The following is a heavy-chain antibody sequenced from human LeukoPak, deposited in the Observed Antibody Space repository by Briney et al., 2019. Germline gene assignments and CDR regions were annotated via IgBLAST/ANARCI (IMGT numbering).Heavy chain of an antibody. J-gene: IGHJ5*02. CDR2: ISWNSGSI. CDR1: GSTFDDYA. V-gene: IGHV3-9*01. D-gene: IGHD3-16*01. Sequence: GRSLRLSCAASGSTFDDYAMHWVRQAPGKGLEWVSGISWNSGSIGYADSVKGRFTISRDDPRNTVWLQMNSLRAEDTALYYCAKDWTPHNRVYDCLDAWGQGTQVTVSS. CDR3: AKDWTPHNRVYDCLDA.